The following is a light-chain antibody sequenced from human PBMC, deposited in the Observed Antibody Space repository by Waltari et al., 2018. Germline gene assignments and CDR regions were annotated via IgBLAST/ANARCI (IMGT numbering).Light chain of an antibody. CDR2: AAS. CDR3: QQFDTFPLT. Sequence: DIQMTQSPSSVSASVGDRVTITCRASQAISSWLAWYQQKPGKAPKLLVYAASSWQSGDPARFSGSGFGTDFTLTISSLQPEDFATNFCQQFDTFPLTFGQGTRLEIK. V-gene: IGKV1-12*01. J-gene: IGKJ5*01. CDR1: QAISSW.